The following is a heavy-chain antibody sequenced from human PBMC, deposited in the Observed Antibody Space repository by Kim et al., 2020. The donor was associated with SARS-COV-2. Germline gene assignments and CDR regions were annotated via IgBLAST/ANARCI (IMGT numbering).Heavy chain of an antibody. V-gene: IGHV3-11*01. CDR2: ISSSGRTI. CDR3: ARGFGEYQLLFYGMDV. CDR1: GFTFSDNY. J-gene: IGHJ6*02. Sequence: GGSLRLSCAASGFTFSDNYMSWIRQAPGKGLEWVSYISSSGRTIYYADSVKGRFTISRDNAKNSLYLQMNSLRAEDTAVYHCARGFGEYQLLFYGMDVWGQGTTVTVSS. D-gene: IGHD2-2*01.